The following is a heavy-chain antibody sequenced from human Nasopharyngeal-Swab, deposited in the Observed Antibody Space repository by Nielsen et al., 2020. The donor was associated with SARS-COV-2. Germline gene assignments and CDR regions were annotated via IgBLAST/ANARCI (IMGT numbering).Heavy chain of an antibody. J-gene: IGHJ4*02. CDR3: AKDHCSSTSCYGGFDY. CDR2: IKQDGSEK. D-gene: IGHD2-2*01. CDR1: GFTFSSYW. V-gene: IGHV3-7*01. Sequence: GESLKISCAASGFTFSSYWMSWVRQAPGKGLEWVANIKQDGSEKYYVDSVKGRFTISRDNSKNTLYLQMNSLRAEDTAVYYCAKDHCSSTSCYGGFDYWGQGTLVTVSS.